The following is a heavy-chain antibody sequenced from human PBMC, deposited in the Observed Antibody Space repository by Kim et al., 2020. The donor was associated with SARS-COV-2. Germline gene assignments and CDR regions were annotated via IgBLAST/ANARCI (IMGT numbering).Heavy chain of an antibody. CDR3: ARSWAYGDYGGFDY. CDR2: IYYSGST. J-gene: IGHJ4*02. CDR1: GGSISSSSYY. D-gene: IGHD4-17*01. V-gene: IGHV4-39*01. Sequence: SETLSLTCTVSGGSISSSSYYWGWIRQPPGKGLEWIGSIYYSGSTYYNPSLKSRVTISVDTSKNQFSLKLSSVTAADTAVYYCARSWAYGDYGGFDYWGQGTLVTVSS.